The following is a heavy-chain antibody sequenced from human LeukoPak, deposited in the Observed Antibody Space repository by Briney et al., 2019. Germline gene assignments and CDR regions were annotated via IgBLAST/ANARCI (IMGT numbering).Heavy chain of an antibody. D-gene: IGHD3-10*01. V-gene: IGHV3-23*01. J-gene: IGHJ2*01. CDR3: ARDRMGAIMYFDV. CDR1: GLTFSIYG. CDR2: ITGSGSSP. Sequence: GGTLRLSCAASGLTFSIYGMSWVRQAPGKGLEWVSAITGSGSSPYYADSVKGRFTISRDNSKNTLSLQMNSLRAEDTAVYYCARDRMGAIMYFDVWGRGTLVTVSS.